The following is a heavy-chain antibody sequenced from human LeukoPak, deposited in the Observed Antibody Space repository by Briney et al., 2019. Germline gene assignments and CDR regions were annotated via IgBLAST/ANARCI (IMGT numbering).Heavy chain of an antibody. D-gene: IGHD6-19*01. Sequence: AQTLSLTCAISGDSVSSNSAAWNWIRQSPSRGLEWLGRTYYRSKWYNDYAVSVKSRITINPDTSKNQFSLQLDSVTPEDTAGYYCARVPTGVAGTGIWFDPWGQGTLVTVSS. CDR2: TYYRSKWYN. V-gene: IGHV6-1*01. CDR1: GDSVSSNSAA. J-gene: IGHJ5*02. CDR3: ARVPTGVAGTGIWFDP.